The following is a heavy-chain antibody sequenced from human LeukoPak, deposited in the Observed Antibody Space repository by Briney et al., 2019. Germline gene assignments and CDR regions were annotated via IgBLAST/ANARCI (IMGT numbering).Heavy chain of an antibody. CDR2: IYYSGST. V-gene: IGHV4-61*08. CDR3: ASCLYVQQDAFDI. CDR1: GGSISSGGYY. Sequence: SETLSLTCTVSGGSISSGGYYWSWIRQPPGKGLEWIGYIYYSGSTNYNPSLKSRVTMSVDTSKNQFSLKLSSATAADTAVYYCASCLYVQQDAFDIWGQGTMVTVSS. J-gene: IGHJ3*02. D-gene: IGHD6-13*01.